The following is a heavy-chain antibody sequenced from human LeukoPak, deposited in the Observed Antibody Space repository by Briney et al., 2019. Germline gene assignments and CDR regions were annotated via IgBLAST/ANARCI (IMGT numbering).Heavy chain of an antibody. CDR3: AGMADSDYWSGYYYYYYGMDV. Sequence: GGSLRLSCAASGLTFGSYSMNWVRQAPGKGLEWVSSISSSSSYIYYADSVKGRFTISRDNAKNSLYLQMNSLRAEDTAVYYCAGMADSDYWSGYYYYYYGMDVWGQGTTVTVSS. CDR2: ISSSSSYI. V-gene: IGHV3-21*01. CDR1: GLTFGSYS. J-gene: IGHJ6*02. D-gene: IGHD3-3*01.